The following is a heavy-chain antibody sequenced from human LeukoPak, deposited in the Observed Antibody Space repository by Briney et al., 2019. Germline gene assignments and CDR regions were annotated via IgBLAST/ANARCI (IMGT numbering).Heavy chain of an antibody. V-gene: IGHV4-59*12. CDR1: GGSISSYY. J-gene: IGHJ4*02. CDR2: IYYSGST. Sequence: PSETLSLTCTVSGGSISSYYWSWIRQPPGKGLEWIGYIYYSGSTYYNPSLKSRVTISVDTSKNQFSLKLSSVTAADTAVYYCARHQGDGSGSYYNGPYYFDYWGQGTLVTVSS. CDR3: ARHQGDGSGSYYNGPYYFDY. D-gene: IGHD3-10*01.